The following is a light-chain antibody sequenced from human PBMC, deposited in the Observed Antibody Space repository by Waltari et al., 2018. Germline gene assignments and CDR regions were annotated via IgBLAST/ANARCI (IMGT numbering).Light chain of an antibody. Sequence: QSVLTQPPSASGTPGQRVTISCSGSSSNIGSNYVYWYQQLPGTAPTLLIYSNNRGPSGVPDRFSGSKSGTSASLAISGLRSEDEADYYCAAWDDSLSGVVFGGGTKLTVL. V-gene: IGLV1-47*01. CDR2: SNN. J-gene: IGLJ2*01. CDR3: AAWDDSLSGVV. CDR1: SSNIGSNY.